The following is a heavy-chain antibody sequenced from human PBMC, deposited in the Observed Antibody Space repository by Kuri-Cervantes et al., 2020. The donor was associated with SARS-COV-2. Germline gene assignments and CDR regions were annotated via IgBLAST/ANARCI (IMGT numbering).Heavy chain of an antibody. Sequence: SETLSLTCTVSGGSIRTYNYHWGWIRQPPGKGLEWIGNIYYDGRAYYNPSLESRVTISVDTSKVYLNMNSVTAADTAVYFCASYERGIGWTDYWGQGTLVTVSS. CDR1: GGSIRTYNYH. CDR2: IYYDGRA. V-gene: IGHV4-39*01. CDR3: ASYERGIGWTDY. D-gene: IGHD6-19*01. J-gene: IGHJ4*02.